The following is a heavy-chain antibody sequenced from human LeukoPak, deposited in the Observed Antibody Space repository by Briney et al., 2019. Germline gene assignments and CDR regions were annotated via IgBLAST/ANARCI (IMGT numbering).Heavy chain of an antibody. CDR3: AREVDSDYYDSSGLYYFDY. V-gene: IGHV3-11*01. CDR2: ISSSGSTI. CDR1: GFTFSDYY. Sequence: GGSLRLSCAASGFTFSDYYMSWIRQAPGKGLEWVSYISSSGSTIYYADSVKGRFTISRDIAKNSLYLQMNSLRAEDTAVYYCAREVDSDYYDSSGLYYFDYWGQGTLVTVSS. D-gene: IGHD3-22*01. J-gene: IGHJ4*02.